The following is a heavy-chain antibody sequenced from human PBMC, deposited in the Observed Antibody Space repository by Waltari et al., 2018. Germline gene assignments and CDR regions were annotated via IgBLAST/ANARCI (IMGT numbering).Heavy chain of an antibody. CDR2: IIPIFGTA. CDR1: GGTFSSYA. D-gene: IGHD2-21*01. CDR3: ATVVGTYCGGDCPHPHAFDI. J-gene: IGHJ3*02. Sequence: QVQLVQSGAEVKKPGSSVKVSCKASGGTFSSYAISWVRQAPGQGLEWMGRIIPIFGTANDAQKFQGRVTITADKSTSTAYMELSSLRSEDTAVYYCATVVGTYCGGDCPHPHAFDIWGQGTMVTVSS. V-gene: IGHV1-69*08.